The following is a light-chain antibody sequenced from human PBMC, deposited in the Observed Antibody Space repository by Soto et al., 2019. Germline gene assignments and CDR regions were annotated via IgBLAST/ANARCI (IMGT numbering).Light chain of an antibody. CDR2: GAS. CDR1: QSVSSN. Sequence: EIVMTQSPATLSVSPGERATLSCRASQSVSSNLAWYQQKPGQAPRLLIYGASTRATGIPARFSGSGSGTEFTLPISSLQSSDFAVYYCQQYNNWPPVFTFGPGTKVDIK. J-gene: IGKJ3*01. CDR3: QQYNNWPPVFT. V-gene: IGKV3-15*01.